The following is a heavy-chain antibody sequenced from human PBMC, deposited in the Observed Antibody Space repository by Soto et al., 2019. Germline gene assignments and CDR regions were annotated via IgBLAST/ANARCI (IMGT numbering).Heavy chain of an antibody. D-gene: IGHD2-2*01. J-gene: IGHJ6*02. CDR2: IWYDGSNK. CDR3: ARQYCSSTSCHPRDVGVDV. CDR1: GFTFSSYG. Sequence: QVQLVESGGGVVQPGRSLRLSCAASGFTFSSYGMHWVRQAPGKGLELVVVIWYDGSNKYYADSVKGRFTISRDNSKNTLYLKMNSLRAEDTAVYYCARQYCSSTSCHPRDVGVDVWGQGTTVTVSS. V-gene: IGHV3-33*01.